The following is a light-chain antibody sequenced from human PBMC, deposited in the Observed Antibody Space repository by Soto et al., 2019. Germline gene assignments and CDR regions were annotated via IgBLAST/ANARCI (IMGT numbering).Light chain of an antibody. J-gene: IGKJ2*01. CDR3: QQYDSWYT. CDR2: GAS. CDR1: QSVSTN. V-gene: IGKV3-15*01. Sequence: EIVMTQSPATLSVSPGERATLSCRASQSVSTNLGWYQQRPGQAPRLLIYGASTRATGIPARFSGSGSGTEFTLTISSLQSEDFALYCCQQYDSWYTFGQGTKLEIK.